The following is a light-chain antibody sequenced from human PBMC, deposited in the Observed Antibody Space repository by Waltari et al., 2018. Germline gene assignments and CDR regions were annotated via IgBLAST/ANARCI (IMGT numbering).Light chain of an antibody. CDR1: SSNIGSNF. CDR3: ATWDDSLSAWV. CDR2: RKN. J-gene: IGLJ3*02. Sequence: QSVLTQPPSASGTPGQRATISCSGRSSNIGSNFVYCYQQLPGTAPKLLIYRKNQRPSGVPDPFSGSKSGTSASLAISGLRSEDEADYYCATWDDSLSAWVFGGGTKLTVL. V-gene: IGLV1-47*01.